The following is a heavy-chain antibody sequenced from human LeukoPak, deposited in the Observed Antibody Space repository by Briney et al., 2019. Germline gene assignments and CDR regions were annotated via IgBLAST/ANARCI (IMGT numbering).Heavy chain of an antibody. CDR3: ARVRYCSSTSCYPFDY. J-gene: IGHJ4*02. CDR2: ISSSSSYI. D-gene: IGHD2-2*01. Sequence: GGSLRLSCAASGFTFSSYSMNWVRQAPGKGLEWVSSISSSSSYIYYADSVKGRFTISRDNAKNSLYLQMNSLRAEDTAVYYCARVRYCSSTSCYPFDYWGQGTLVTVSS. V-gene: IGHV3-21*01. CDR1: GFTFSSYS.